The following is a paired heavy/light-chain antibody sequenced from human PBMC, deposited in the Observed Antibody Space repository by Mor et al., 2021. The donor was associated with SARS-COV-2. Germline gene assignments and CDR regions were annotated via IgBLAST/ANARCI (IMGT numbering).Heavy chain of an antibody. CDR3: ATIHRARGFSFVY. D-gene: IGHD5-18*01. CDR1: GGSITYDDYY. CDR2: IYYNGNT. V-gene: IGHV4-30-4*01. J-gene: IGHJ4*02. Sequence: QVQLQESGPGLVQPSQTLSLTCTVSGGSITYDDYYWSWIRQPPGTGLEWIGFIYYNGNTYYNPSLQSRVTMSIDTSKNQFSLKLSSVTAADTAVYYCATIHRARGFSFVYWGQGTLVTVSS.
Light chain of an antibody. CDR2: EVN. V-gene: IGLV2-18*02. Sequence: QSALTQPPSVSGSPGQSVTISCTGTSSDIGSYTRVSWYQQPPGTAPKLLIYEVNNRPSGVPDRFSGSKSGNTASLTISGLQAADEADYYCSSYTTSSTWVFGGGTKLTVL. CDR1: SSDIGSYTR. J-gene: IGLJ3*02. CDR3: SSYTTSSTWV.